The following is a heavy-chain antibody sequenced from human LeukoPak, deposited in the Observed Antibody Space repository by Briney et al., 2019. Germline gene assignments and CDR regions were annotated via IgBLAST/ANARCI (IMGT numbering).Heavy chain of an antibody. V-gene: IGHV3-21*06. CDR3: ARVYTYGSPTSYLDY. CDR2: IPSSASYT. D-gene: IGHD5-18*01. CDR1: GFTFKINT. J-gene: IGHJ4*02. Sequence: GGSLRLSCAASGFTFKINTMNWVRQAPGKGLQWIASIPSSASYTHYADSVQGRFTISRDNANNVLYLQMNSLRAEDTAVYYCARVYTYGSPTSYLDYRGQGTVVTVSS.